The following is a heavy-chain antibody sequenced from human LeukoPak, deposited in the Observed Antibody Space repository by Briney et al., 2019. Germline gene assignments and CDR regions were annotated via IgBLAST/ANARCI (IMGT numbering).Heavy chain of an antibody. CDR2: INTNTGNP. V-gene: IGHV7-4-1*02. J-gene: IGHJ4*02. CDR3: ATNKADGEGRFSY. D-gene: IGHD3-10*01. CDR1: GYTFTSYA. Sequence: ASVKVSCKASGYTFTSYAMNWVRQAPGQGLEWMGWINTNTGNPTYAQGFTGRFVFSLETSVSTAYLQISSIKAENTAVYYCATNKADGEGRFSYWGQGTLVTVSS.